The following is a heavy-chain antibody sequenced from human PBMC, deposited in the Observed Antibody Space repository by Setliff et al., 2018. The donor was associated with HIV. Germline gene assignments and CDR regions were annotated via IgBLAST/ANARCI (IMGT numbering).Heavy chain of an antibody. CDR1: GDSISSGSYY. Sequence: SETLSLTCTVSGDSISSGSYYWSWIRQPAGKGLEWIGHVYTSGSTDYNPSLNSRLTISIDTSGNQFSLRLNSVTAADTAVYFCARVGLAYSGDMDVWGKGTTVTVSS. D-gene: IGHD2-21*01. J-gene: IGHJ6*03. V-gene: IGHV4-61*09. CDR3: ARVGLAYSGDMDV. CDR2: VYTSGST.